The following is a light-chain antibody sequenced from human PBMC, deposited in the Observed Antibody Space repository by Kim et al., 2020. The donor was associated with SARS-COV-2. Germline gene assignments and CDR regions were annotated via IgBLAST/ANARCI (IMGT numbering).Light chain of an antibody. CDR1: QNIRTW. J-gene: IGKJ1*01. CDR2: KAS. Sequence: DIQMTQSPSTLSASVGDTVTITCRASQNIRTWLTWYQQKPGKAPKLLIYKASILQSGVPSRFSGSGSVTEFTLTISSLQPDDFATYYCQQHNTYWTFGQGTKVDIK. V-gene: IGKV1-5*03. CDR3: QQHNTYWT.